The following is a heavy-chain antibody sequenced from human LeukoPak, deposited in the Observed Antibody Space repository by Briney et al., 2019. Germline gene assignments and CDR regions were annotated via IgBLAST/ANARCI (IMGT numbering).Heavy chain of an antibody. J-gene: IGHJ6*02. D-gene: IGHD2-2*01. CDR1: GFTFSSYA. CDR2: ISYDGSNK. CDR3: ARDKLPAPWDGMDV. Sequence: GGSLRLSCAASGFTFSSYAMHWVRQAPGRGLEWVAVISYDGSNKYYADSVKVRFTISRDNSKNTLYLQMNSLRPEDTAVYYSARDKLPAPWDGMDVWGQGTTVTVSS. V-gene: IGHV3-30*14.